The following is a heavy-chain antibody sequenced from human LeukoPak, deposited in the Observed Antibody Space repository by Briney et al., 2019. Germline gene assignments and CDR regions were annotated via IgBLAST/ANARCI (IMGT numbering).Heavy chain of an antibody. J-gene: IGHJ4*02. CDR1: GGSFSGYY. Sequence: SETLSLTCAVYGGSFSGYYWSWIRQPPGKGLEWIGEINHSGSTNYNPSLKSRVTISVDTSENQFSLKLSSVTAADTAVYYCARGDIVVVPAAGGYFDYWGQGTLVTVSS. CDR2: INHSGST. CDR3: ARGDIVVVPAAGGYFDY. D-gene: IGHD2-2*01. V-gene: IGHV4-34*01.